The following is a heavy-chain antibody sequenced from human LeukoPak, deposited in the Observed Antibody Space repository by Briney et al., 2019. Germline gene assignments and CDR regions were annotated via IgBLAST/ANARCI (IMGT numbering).Heavy chain of an antibody. CDR2: ISGGGGII. V-gene: IGHV3-11*04. CDR3: ARVEKGFWSGFKMDV. CDR1: GFIFSDHY. Sequence: GGSLRLSCAASGFIFSDHYMDWVRQAPGKGLEWISYISGGGGIIHFADSVKGRFTISRANDNNSLYLQMNRLTGEDTAVYFCARVEKGFWSGFKMDVWGMGTTVTVSS. J-gene: IGHJ6*04. D-gene: IGHD3-3*01.